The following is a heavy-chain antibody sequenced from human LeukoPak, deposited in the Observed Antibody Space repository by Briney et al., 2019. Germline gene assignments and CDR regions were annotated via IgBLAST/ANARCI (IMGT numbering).Heavy chain of an antibody. CDR2: ISSGSSAI. CDR3: ARGHTAVTRHFDF. V-gene: IGHV3-21*01. CDR1: GFTFTTYS. Sequence: GGSLRLSCGASGFTFTTYSMTWVRQAAGKWLEWVSIISSGSSAIFSADALKGRFTISRDDAKNLLYLDMNSLRAEDTAVYYCARGHTAVTRHFDFWGQGTLVTVSS. D-gene: IGHD4-17*01. J-gene: IGHJ4*02.